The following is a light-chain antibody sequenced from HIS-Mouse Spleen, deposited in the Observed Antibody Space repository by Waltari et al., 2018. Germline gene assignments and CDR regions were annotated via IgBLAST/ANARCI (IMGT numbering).Light chain of an antibody. CDR1: QGISNY. CDR2: AAS. V-gene: IGKV1-8*01. Sequence: AIRMTQSPSSFSASTGDRVTITCRPSQGISNYLAWYQQTPGKAPKLLIYAASTLQSGVPSRFSGSGSGTDFTLTISCLQSEDFATYYCQQYYSYPPFTFGPGTKVDIK. J-gene: IGKJ3*01. CDR3: QQYYSYPPFT.